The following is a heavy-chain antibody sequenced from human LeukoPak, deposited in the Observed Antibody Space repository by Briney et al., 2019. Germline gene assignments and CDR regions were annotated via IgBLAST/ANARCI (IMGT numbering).Heavy chain of an antibody. V-gene: IGHV4-59*01. D-gene: IGHD4/OR15-4a*01. CDR2: IYYSGST. J-gene: IGHJ5*02. CDR3: AGNRIGDYGVVWSDP. Sequence: SETLSLTCTVSGGSISSYYWSWIRQPPGKGLEWIGYIYYSGSTNYNPSLKSRVTISVDTSKNQFSLKLSSVTAADTAVYYCAGNRIGDYGVVWSDPWGQGTLVTVSS. CDR1: GGSISSYY.